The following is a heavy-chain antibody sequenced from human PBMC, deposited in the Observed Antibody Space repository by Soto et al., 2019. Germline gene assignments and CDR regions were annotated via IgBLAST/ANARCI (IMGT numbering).Heavy chain of an antibody. CDR1: GFTFSSYA. J-gene: IGHJ4*02. CDR2: ISTNGGST. D-gene: IGHD3-16*01. V-gene: IGHV3-64*01. CDR3: ARDGGSY. Sequence: PGGSLRLSCAASGFTFSSYAMHWVRQAPGKGLEYVSAISTNGGSTYYANSVKGRFTISRDNSKNTLYLQMGSLRAEDTAVYYCARDGGSYWGQGTPVTVSS.